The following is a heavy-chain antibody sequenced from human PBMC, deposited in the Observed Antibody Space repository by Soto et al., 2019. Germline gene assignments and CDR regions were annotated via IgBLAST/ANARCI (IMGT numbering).Heavy chain of an antibody. Sequence: PSETLSLTCTVSGGSISSYYWSWIRQPPGKGLEWIGYIYYSGSTNYNPSLKSRVTISVDTSKNQFSLKLSSVTAADTAVYYCAGSEAHVDTAMADFDYWGQGTLVTVSS. J-gene: IGHJ4*02. CDR1: GGSISSYY. D-gene: IGHD5-18*01. V-gene: IGHV4-59*01. CDR3: AGSEAHVDTAMADFDY. CDR2: IYYSGST.